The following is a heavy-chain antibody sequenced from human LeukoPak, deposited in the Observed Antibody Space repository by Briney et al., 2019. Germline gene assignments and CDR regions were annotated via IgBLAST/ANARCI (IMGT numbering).Heavy chain of an antibody. D-gene: IGHD6-13*01. V-gene: IGHV4-59*08. CDR1: GGSISSYY. CDR3: ARTPEEGIAAADPFIDY. CDR2: IYYSGST. J-gene: IGHJ4*02. Sequence: SETLSLTCTVSGGSISSYYWSWIRQPPGKGLEWIGYIYYSGSTNYNPSLKSRVTILVDTSKNQFSLKLSSVTAADTAVYYCARTPEEGIAAADPFIDYWGQGTLVTVSS.